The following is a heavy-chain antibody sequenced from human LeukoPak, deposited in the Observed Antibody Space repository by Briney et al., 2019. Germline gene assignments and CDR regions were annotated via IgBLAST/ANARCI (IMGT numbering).Heavy chain of an antibody. CDR2: ISGSGGST. Sequence: GGSLRLSCAASGFTFSSYAMSWVRQALGKGLEWVSAISGSGGSTYYADSVKGRFTISRDNSKNTLYLQMNSLRAEDTAVYYCAKLDTAMVTWGNIDYWGQGTLVTVSS. CDR1: GFTFSSYA. CDR3: AKLDTAMVTWGNIDY. V-gene: IGHV3-23*01. D-gene: IGHD5-18*01. J-gene: IGHJ4*02.